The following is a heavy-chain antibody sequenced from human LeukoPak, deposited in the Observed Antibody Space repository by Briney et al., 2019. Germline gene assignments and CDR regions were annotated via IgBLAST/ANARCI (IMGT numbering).Heavy chain of an antibody. CDR1: GGSISSYY. CDR2: VYHSGST. CDR3: ARAPEVTPWFDY. J-gene: IGHJ4*02. Sequence: SETLSLTCTVSGGSISSYYWSWIRQPPGKGLEWIGNVYHSGSTYYNPSLKSRVTISVDTSRNQLYLKLNSVTAADTAVYYCARAPEVTPWFDYWGQGTLVTVSS. V-gene: IGHV4-59*08. D-gene: IGHD4-23*01.